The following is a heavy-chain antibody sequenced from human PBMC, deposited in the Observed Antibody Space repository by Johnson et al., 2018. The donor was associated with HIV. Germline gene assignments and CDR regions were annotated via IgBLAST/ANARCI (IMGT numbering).Heavy chain of an antibody. D-gene: IGHD6-19*01. CDR2: IKSDGSSI. CDR1: GFTLRNYW. J-gene: IGHJ3*02. Sequence: QLVESGGGLVQPGGSLRLSCAASGFTLRNYWVNWVRQLPGKGLVWVSRIKSDGSSITYADFAKGRFTISRDNSKNTLHLQMNSLRAEDTALYYCARRGGSGWSAFDIWGQGTIVTVSS. V-gene: IGHV3-74*02. CDR3: ARRGGSGWSAFDI.